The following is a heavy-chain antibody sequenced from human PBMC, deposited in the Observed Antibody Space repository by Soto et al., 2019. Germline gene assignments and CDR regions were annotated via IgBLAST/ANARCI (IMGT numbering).Heavy chain of an antibody. Sequence: ASVKVSCKASGYTFTSYAMHWVRQAPGQRLEWMGWINAGNGNTKYSQKFQGRVTITRDTSASTAYMELSSLRSEDTAVYYCARDYDFWSALIPFDYWGQGTLVTVSS. V-gene: IGHV1-3*01. D-gene: IGHD3-3*01. CDR3: ARDYDFWSALIPFDY. J-gene: IGHJ4*02. CDR1: GYTFTSYA. CDR2: INAGNGNT.